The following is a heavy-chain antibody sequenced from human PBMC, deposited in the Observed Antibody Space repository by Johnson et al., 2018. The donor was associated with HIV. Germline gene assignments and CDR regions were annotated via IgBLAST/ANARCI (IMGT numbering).Heavy chain of an antibody. CDR3: AKDGAMAFDI. V-gene: IGHV3-30*18. D-gene: IGHD2-2*01. J-gene: IGHJ3*02. Sequence: QVQLVESGGGVVQPGRSLSLSCAASGFTFSSYGMHWVRQAPGKGLEWVAVISYDGSSKYYVDSVKGRFTISRDKSKNTLYLQMNSLRAEDTAVYYCAKDGAMAFDIWGQGTLVTVSS. CDR1: GFTFSSYG. CDR2: ISYDGSSK.